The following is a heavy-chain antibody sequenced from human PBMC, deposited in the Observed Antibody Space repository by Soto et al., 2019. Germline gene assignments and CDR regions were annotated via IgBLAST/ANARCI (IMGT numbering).Heavy chain of an antibody. J-gene: IGHJ4*02. Sequence: KASETLSLTCAVYGGSFSGYYWSWIRQSPGKGLEWIGEINHSGSSISNPSLKSRVTISVDTSKNQFSLKLRSVTAADTAAYYCARGISLIVEVHRDAPDKYCFDSWSQGTLVTVSS. CDR1: GGSFSGYY. CDR3: ARGISLIVEVHRDAPDKYCFDS. V-gene: IGHV4-34*01. D-gene: IGHD2-15*01. CDR2: INHSGSS.